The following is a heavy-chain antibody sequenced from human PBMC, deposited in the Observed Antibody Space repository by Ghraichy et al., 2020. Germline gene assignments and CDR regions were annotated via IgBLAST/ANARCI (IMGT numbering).Heavy chain of an antibody. CDR3: ARGGSDIDVVPAAIISMDV. CDR1: GFTFSTYS. V-gene: IGHV3-21*06. CDR2: IGGSSTHI. J-gene: IGHJ6*02. Sequence: GESLNISCAVSGFTFSTYSMNWVRQAPGKGLEWVSSIGGSSTHIYYADSVKGRFIISRDNAKNSLYLQMDSLRAEDTAMYYCARGGSDIDVVPAAIISMDVWGQGTTVTVSS. D-gene: IGHD2-2*02.